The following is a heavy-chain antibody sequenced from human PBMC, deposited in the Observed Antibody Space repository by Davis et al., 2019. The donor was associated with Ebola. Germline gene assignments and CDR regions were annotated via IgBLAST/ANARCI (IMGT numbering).Heavy chain of an antibody. D-gene: IGHD3-16*01. CDR3: AKARGTFDYYYYMDV. CDR2: ISGSGGST. CDR1: GFTFSHYW. J-gene: IGHJ6*03. Sequence: GGSLRLSCAASGFTFSHYWMHWVRQAPGKGLEWVSAISGSGGSTYYADSVKGRFTISRDNSKNTLYLQMNSLRAEDTALYYCAKARGTFDYYYYMDVWGKGTTVTVSS. V-gene: IGHV3-23*01.